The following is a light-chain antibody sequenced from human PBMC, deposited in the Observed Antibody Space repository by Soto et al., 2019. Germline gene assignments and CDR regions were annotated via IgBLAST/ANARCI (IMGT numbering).Light chain of an antibody. V-gene: IGKV3-11*01. Sequence: EIVLTQSPATLSLSPGERATLSCRASQSVSSYLAWYQQKPGQAPRLLIHDASNSATGIHARFSGSGSGTDFTLTISSLEPEDFAVYYCQQRSNWPLTFGGGTKVEIK. CDR3: QQRSNWPLT. J-gene: IGKJ4*01. CDR2: DAS. CDR1: QSVSSY.